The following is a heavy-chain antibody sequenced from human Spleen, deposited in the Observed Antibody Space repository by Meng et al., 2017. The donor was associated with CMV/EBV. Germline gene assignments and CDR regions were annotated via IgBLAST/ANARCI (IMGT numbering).Heavy chain of an antibody. CDR2: IYYSGST. J-gene: IGHJ4*02. V-gene: IGHV4-39*07. Sequence: LQLEESGQGLVKPSETLSITCAVSGGSISSSSYYWGWIRQPPGKGLEWIGSIYYSGSTYYNPSLKSRVTISVDTSKNQFSLKLSSVTAADTAVYYCARKREGDFDYWGQGTLVTVSS. CDR3: ARKREGDFDY. CDR1: GGSISSSSYY. D-gene: IGHD6-25*01.